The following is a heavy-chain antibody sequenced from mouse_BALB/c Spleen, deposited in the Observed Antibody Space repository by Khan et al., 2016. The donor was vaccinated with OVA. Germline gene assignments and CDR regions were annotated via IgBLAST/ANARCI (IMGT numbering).Heavy chain of an antibody. V-gene: IGHV1-7*01. CDR1: GYTFTSYW. J-gene: IGHJ2*01. CDR2: INPTSGYT. Sequence: VQLVESGAELAKPGASVKMSCKASGYTFTSYWMHWIKQRPGQGLEWIGYINPTSGYTTYTQKFRDKATLTADKSSSTAYMQLSSLTSDDSAVYYWARDRIDYWGQGTTLTVSS. CDR3: ARDRIDY.